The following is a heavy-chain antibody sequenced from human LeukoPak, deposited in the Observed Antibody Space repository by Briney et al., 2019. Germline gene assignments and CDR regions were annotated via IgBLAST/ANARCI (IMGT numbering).Heavy chain of an antibody. D-gene: IGHD3-3*01. CDR3: AKDVAYDFWSGAPERYGMDV. Sequence: GGSLRLSCTASGFTFSNFWMGWVRQAPGKGLEWVANIKQDETEKFYLGSVKGRFTISRDNSKNTLYLQMNSLRAEDTAVYYCAKDVAYDFWSGAPERYGMDVWGQGTTVTVSS. CDR2: IKQDETEK. V-gene: IGHV3-7*03. J-gene: IGHJ6*02. CDR1: GFTFSNFW.